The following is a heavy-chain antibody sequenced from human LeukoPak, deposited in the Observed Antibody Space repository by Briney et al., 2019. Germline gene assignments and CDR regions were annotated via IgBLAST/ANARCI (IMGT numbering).Heavy chain of an antibody. CDR3: ATGSGWDFDY. CDR1: GYSFTSYW. D-gene: IGHD6-19*01. CDR2: IYAGASDT. V-gene: IGHV5-51*01. Sequence: GESLKISCKGSGYSFTSYWIDWVRQMPGKGLEWMGIIYAGASDTRYSPSFQGQVTISADKSINTAYLQWNSLKASDTAIYYCATGSGWDFDYWGQGTLVTLSS. J-gene: IGHJ4*02.